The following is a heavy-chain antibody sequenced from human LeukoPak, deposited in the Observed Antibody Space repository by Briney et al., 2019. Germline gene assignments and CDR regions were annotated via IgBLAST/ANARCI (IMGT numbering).Heavy chain of an antibody. Sequence: GGSLRLSCAASGFIFSTYAMSWVRQAPGKGLEYVSSITGSAISTYYAGSVKGRFTISRDNSKNTLYLQMNSLRAEDTAVYYCARIRGGPIDYWGQGTLVTVSS. V-gene: IGHV3-23*01. CDR3: ARIRGGPIDY. D-gene: IGHD3-16*01. CDR2: ITGSAIST. J-gene: IGHJ4*02. CDR1: GFIFSTYA.